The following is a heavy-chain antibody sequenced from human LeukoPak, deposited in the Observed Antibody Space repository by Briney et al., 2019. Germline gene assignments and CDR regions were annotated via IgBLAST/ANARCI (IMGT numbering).Heavy chain of an antibody. CDR1: GGSFSGYY. CDR3: ARLTKNDSGSFRFGKKKRGYMDV. Sequence: PSETLSLTCAVYGGSFSGYYWTWIRQPPGKGLEWIGEINHSGSTNYNPSLKSRVTISADTSMNQFSLKLSSVTAADTAVYYCARLTKNDSGSFRFGKKKRGYMDVWGKGTTVTISS. V-gene: IGHV4-34*01. CDR2: INHSGST. J-gene: IGHJ6*03. D-gene: IGHD3-10*01.